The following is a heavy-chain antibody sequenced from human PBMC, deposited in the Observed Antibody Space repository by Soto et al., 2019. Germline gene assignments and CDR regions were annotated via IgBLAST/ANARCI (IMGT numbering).Heavy chain of an antibody. J-gene: IGHJ6*02. V-gene: IGHV3-30-3*01. CDR3: ARVLSGGSGSYGYYGMDV. CDR1: GFTFSSYA. Sequence: QVQLVESGGGVVQPGRSLRLSCAASGFTFSSYAMHWVRQAPGKGLEWVAVISYDGSNKYYADSVKGRFTISGDNSKNTLYLQMNSLRAEDRAVYYCARVLSGGSGSYGYYGMDVWGQGTTVTVSS. D-gene: IGHD3-10*01. CDR2: ISYDGSNK.